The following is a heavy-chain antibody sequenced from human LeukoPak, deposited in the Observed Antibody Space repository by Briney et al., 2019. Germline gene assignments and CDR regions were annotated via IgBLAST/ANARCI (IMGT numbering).Heavy chain of an antibody. V-gene: IGHV3-11*01. CDR3: ARDSGGGNFDF. D-gene: IGHD4-23*01. J-gene: IGHJ4*02. CDR2: ISSSSGTI. Sequence: GGSLRLSCAASGYTFSDYYMNWIRQSPERGLEWVSYISSSSGTIYYADSVRDRFIASRDNAKNSLYLQMNSLRAEDTAVYHCARDSGGGNFDFRGQGALVTVSS. CDR1: GYTFSDYY.